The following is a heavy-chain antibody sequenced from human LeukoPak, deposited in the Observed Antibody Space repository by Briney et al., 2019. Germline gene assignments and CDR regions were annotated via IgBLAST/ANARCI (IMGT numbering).Heavy chain of an antibody. J-gene: IGHJ4*02. CDR3: ARDGNDFDY. V-gene: IGHV3-48*04. Sequence: GGSLRLSCAASGFTFISFSMNWVRQAPGKGLEWVSYITSSSRTIYYADSVKGRFTISRDNAKNSLYLQMNSLRVEDTGVYYCARDGNDFDYWGLGTLVTVSS. CDR1: GFTFISFS. CDR2: ITSSSRTI.